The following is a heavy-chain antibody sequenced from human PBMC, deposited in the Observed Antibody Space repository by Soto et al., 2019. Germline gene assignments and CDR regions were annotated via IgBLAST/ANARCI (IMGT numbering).Heavy chain of an antibody. J-gene: IGHJ5*02. CDR1: GGSISSDGYS. Sequence: SETLSLTCAVSGGSISSDGYSWSWIRQPPGKGLEWIGYIYHSGCTNNNPSIKIRVTISVDRSTNQFSLKLSSVTAADTAVYYCARGLYDILTGYPNWFDPWGQGTLVTVSS. V-gene: IGHV4-30-2*01. CDR3: ARGLYDILTGYPNWFDP. D-gene: IGHD3-9*01. CDR2: IYHSGCT.